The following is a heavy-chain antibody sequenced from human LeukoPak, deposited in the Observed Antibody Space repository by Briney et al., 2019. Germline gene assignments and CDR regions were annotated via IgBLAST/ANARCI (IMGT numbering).Heavy chain of an antibody. D-gene: IGHD3-10*01. Sequence: SETLSLTCTVSGGSISTYYWSWIRQPPGKGLEWIGYIYYSGSTNYNPSLKSRVTISIDTSKNQFSLKLTSVTAADTAVYYCARDSGTTGEVKFDPWGQGTLVTVSS. CDR1: GGSISTYY. J-gene: IGHJ5*02. CDR2: IYYSGST. V-gene: IGHV4-59*12. CDR3: ARDSGTTGEVKFDP.